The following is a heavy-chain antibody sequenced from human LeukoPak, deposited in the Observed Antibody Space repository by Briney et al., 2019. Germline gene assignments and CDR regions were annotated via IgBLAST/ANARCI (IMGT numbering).Heavy chain of an antibody. D-gene: IGHD3-3*01. CDR3: ARSTIFGDWFDP. J-gene: IGHJ5*02. Sequence: ASVKVSCKASGYTFTGYYMHWVRQAPGQGLEWMGWINPNSGGTNYAQKFQGRVTMTRDTSISTAYMELSRLRSDDTAVYYCARSTIFGDWFDPWGQGTLVTVSS. CDR2: INPNSGGT. CDR1: GYTFTGYY. V-gene: IGHV1-2*02.